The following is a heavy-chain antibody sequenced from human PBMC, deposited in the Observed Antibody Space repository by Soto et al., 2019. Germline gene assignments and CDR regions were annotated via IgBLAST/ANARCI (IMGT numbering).Heavy chain of an antibody. V-gene: IGHV3-21*01. J-gene: IGHJ6*02. CDR1: GFTFSSYS. D-gene: IGHD5-12*01. Sequence: LRLSCAASGFTFSSYSMNWVRQAPGRGLEWVSSISSSSSYIYYADSVKGRFTISRDNAKNSLYLQMNSLRAEDTAVYYCARDGSGYDLISHYGMDVWGQGTTVTVSS. CDR2: ISSSSSYI. CDR3: ARDGSGYDLISHYGMDV.